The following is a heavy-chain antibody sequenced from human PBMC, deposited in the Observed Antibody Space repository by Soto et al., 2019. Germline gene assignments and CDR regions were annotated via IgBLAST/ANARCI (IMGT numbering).Heavy chain of an antibody. J-gene: IGHJ4*02. D-gene: IGHD2-15*01. CDR3: AKQLLVPYYFDY. V-gene: IGHV3-66*04. CDR2: IYSGGST. Sequence: EVQLVESGGGLVQPGGSLRLSCAASGFNVSSNYMTWVRQAPGKGLEWVSVIYSGGSTYYVDSVKGRFTISRDTSKNTLYLQMNSLRAEDTAVYHCAKQLLVPYYFDYWGQGTLVTVSS. CDR1: GFNVSSNY.